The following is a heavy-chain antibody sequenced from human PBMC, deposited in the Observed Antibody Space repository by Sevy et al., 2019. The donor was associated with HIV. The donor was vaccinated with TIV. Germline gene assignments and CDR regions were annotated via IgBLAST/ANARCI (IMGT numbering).Heavy chain of an antibody. J-gene: IGHJ6*02. Sequence: SETLSITCTVSGVSISTHSWSWIRQPPGKGLEYIGYIYYNGNANYNPSFQSRVTISGDTSMNQLSLKLTSVTAAVTAVYYCARDMDNFYGIDVRGQGTTVTVSS. D-gene: IGHD3-10*01. CDR2: IYYNGNA. V-gene: IGHV4-59*11. CDR1: GVSISTHS. CDR3: ARDMDNFYGIDV.